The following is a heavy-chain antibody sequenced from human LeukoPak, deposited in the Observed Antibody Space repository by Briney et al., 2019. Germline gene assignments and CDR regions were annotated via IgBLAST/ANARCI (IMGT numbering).Heavy chain of an antibody. CDR2: ISAYNGNT. Sequence: PGGTLSLSCAASGFTFTSYGISWVRQAPGQGLEWMGWISAYNGNTNYAQKLQGRVTMTTDTSTSTAYMELRSLRSDDTAVYYCARWDYDILTGTDYWGQGTLVTVSS. V-gene: IGHV1-18*01. D-gene: IGHD3-9*01. CDR1: GFTFTSYG. CDR3: ARWDYDILTGTDY. J-gene: IGHJ4*02.